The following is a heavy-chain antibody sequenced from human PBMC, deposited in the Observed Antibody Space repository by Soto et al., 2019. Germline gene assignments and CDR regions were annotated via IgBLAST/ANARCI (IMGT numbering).Heavy chain of an antibody. J-gene: IGHJ4*02. CDR2: IYCSGST. D-gene: IGHD3-22*01. V-gene: IGHV4-59*01. Sequence: PSETLSLTCTVSGGSISSYYWSWIRQPPGKGLEWIGYIYCSGSTNYNPSLKSRVTISVDTSKNQFSLKLSSVTAADTAVYYCAREWGRYYDSSGYLTGYFDYWGQGTLVTVSS. CDR3: AREWGRYYDSSGYLTGYFDY. CDR1: GGSISSYY.